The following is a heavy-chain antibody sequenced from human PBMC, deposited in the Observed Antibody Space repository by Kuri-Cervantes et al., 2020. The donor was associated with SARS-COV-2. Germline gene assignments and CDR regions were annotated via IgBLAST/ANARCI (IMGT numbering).Heavy chain of an antibody. Sequence: GGSLRLSCVGSGFTFCGYAMSWVRQSPGKGLEWVSAISGSGYNTYYADSVKGRFIISRDNSKNTLYLQMDSLRADDTAVYFCARDKSYGFWREPFDYWGQGTPVTVSS. CDR2: ISGSGYNT. CDR3: ARDKSYGFWREPFDY. J-gene: IGHJ4*02. CDR1: GFTFCGYA. V-gene: IGHV3-23*01. D-gene: IGHD3/OR15-3a*01.